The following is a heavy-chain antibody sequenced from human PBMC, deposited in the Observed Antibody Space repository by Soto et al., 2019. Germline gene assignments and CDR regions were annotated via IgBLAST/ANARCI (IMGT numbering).Heavy chain of an antibody. Sequence: QLQLQESGPGLVKPSETLSLTCTVSGGSITNSSYYWGWIRQPPGKGLEWIGTIYYSGSTYYNPSLKGRVTISVDTSKNQLSLKLSSVTAADTAVYYCARLGRSSGSPRGWFDPWGQGTLVIVSS. CDR3: ARLGRSSGSPRGWFDP. V-gene: IGHV4-39*01. CDR1: GGSITNSSYY. CDR2: IYYSGST. J-gene: IGHJ5*02. D-gene: IGHD3-10*01.